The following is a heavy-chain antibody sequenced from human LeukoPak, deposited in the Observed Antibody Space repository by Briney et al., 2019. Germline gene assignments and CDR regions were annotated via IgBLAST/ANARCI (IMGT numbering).Heavy chain of an antibody. CDR1: GGSIKNYY. CDR3: ARQSDPYYHYGLDF. Sequence: SETLSLTCALSGGSIKNYYWSWIRQPLGKGLEWIGYVYYTGTTTYNPSLKSRVTISVETPKNQFSLTLNSVTAADTAVYHCARQSDPYYHYGLDFWGQGITVIVSS. V-gene: IGHV4-59*01. CDR2: VYYTGTT. J-gene: IGHJ6*02.